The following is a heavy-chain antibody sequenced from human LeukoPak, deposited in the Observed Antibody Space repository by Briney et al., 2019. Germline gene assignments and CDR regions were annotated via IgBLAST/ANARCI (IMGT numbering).Heavy chain of an antibody. V-gene: IGHV5-51*01. CDR3: ARSYSSSWYFFDY. Sequence: GESLKISCKDSGNSFTSYWIGWVRQMPGKGLEWMGIIYPGDSETRYSPSFQGQVTISADKSISTAYLQWSSPKASDTAMYYCARSYSSSWYFFDYWGQGTLVTVSS. J-gene: IGHJ4*02. CDR2: IYPGDSET. CDR1: GNSFTSYW. D-gene: IGHD6-13*01.